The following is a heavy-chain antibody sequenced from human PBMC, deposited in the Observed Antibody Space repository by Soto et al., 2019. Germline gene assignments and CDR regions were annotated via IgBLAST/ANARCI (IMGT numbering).Heavy chain of an antibody. D-gene: IGHD3-10*01. CDR1: GFSLSNARMG. Sequence: QVTLKESGPVLVKPTETLTLTCTVSGFSLSNARMGVSWIRQPPGKALEWLAHIFSNDEKSYSTSLKSRLTISKDTSKSQVVLTMTNMDPVDTATYYCARIRKVRGVPRYYFDYWGQGTLVTVSS. V-gene: IGHV2-26*01. J-gene: IGHJ4*02. CDR3: ARIRKVRGVPRYYFDY. CDR2: IFSNDEK.